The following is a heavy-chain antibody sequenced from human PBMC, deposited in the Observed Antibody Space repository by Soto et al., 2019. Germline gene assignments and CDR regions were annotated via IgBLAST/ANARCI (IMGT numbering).Heavy chain of an antibody. CDR1: GGSISSGGYY. D-gene: IGHD5-12*01. Sequence: QVQLQESGPGLVKPSQTLSLTCTVSGGSISSGGYYWSWISQHPGKGLEWIGYIYYSGSTYYNPSLKSRVTMSVDTSENQFSLRLSSVTAADTAVYYCARKDSGYADYMDVWGKGTTVTVSS. CDR3: ARKDSGYADYMDV. V-gene: IGHV4-31*03. CDR2: IYYSGST. J-gene: IGHJ6*03.